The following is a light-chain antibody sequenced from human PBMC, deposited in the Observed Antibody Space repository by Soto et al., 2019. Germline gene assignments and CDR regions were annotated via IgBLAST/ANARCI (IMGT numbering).Light chain of an antibody. J-gene: IGLJ1*01. Sequence: QSVLTQPASVSGSPGQSIAISCTGTSSDVGAYNYVSWYQQHPGKAPKLMIYDVSNRPSGVSDRFSGSKSGNTASLTISGLQAEDEADYYCSSYTTSDTYVFGPGTKVTDL. CDR1: SSDVGAYNY. CDR3: SSYTTSDTYV. CDR2: DVS. V-gene: IGLV2-14*01.